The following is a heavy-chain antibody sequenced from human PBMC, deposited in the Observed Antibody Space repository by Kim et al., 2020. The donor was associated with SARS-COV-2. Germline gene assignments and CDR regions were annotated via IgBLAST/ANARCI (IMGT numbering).Heavy chain of an antibody. V-gene: IGHV1-69*04. Sequence: SVKVSCKASGGTFSSYAISWVRQAPGQGLEWMGRIIPILGIANYAQKFQGRVTITADKSTSTAYMELSSLRSEDTAVYYCARDLMVRGELYYYYGMDVWGQGTTVTVSS. J-gene: IGHJ6*02. CDR3: ARDLMVRGELYYYYGMDV. CDR2: IIPILGIA. CDR1: GGTFSSYA. D-gene: IGHD3-10*01.